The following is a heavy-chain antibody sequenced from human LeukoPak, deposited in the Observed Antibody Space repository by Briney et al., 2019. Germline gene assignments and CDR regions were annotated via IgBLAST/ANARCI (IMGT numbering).Heavy chain of an antibody. Sequence: GGSLRLSCAASGFTFSGYSMNWVRQAPGKGLEWVSSISSTSSYIYYADSVKGRFTIFRDNAKNSLFLQMNNVRVEDAAVYFCARDGRSAWYEDSWGQGTLVTVSS. CDR3: ARDGRSAWYEDS. D-gene: IGHD6-13*01. CDR2: ISSTSSYI. CDR1: GFTFSGYS. V-gene: IGHV3-21*01. J-gene: IGHJ4*02.